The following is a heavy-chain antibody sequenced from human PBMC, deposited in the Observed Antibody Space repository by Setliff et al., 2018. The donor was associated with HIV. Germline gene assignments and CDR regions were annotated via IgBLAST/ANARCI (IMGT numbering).Heavy chain of an antibody. Sequence: SETLSLTCPVSGASISSGSYYWSWIRQPAGKGLEWIGHIYTSGSTNYSPSLKSRVTISVDTSKKQFSLKLSSVTAADTAVYYCARDRRYSPHYFDYWGQGTLVTVSS. J-gene: IGHJ4*02. CDR3: ARDRRYSPHYFDY. D-gene: IGHD1-26*01. CDR1: GASISSGSYY. CDR2: IYTSGST. V-gene: IGHV4-61*09.